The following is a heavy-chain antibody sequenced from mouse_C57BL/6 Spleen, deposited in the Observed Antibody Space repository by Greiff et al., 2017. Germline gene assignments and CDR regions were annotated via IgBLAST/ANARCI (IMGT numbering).Heavy chain of an antibody. CDR1: GYTFTSYW. CDR2: IHPSDSDT. J-gene: IGHJ3*01. CDR3: ASRPIYYEYGVGDWFDY. V-gene: IGHV1-74*01. D-gene: IGHD2-4*01. Sequence: QVQLQQPGAELVKPGASVKVSCKASGYTFTSYWMHWVKQRPVQGLEWIGSIHPSDSDTNYNQKFKGKATLTVDKSSSTAYMQLSSLTSEDSAVYYGASRPIYYEYGVGDWFDYGGQGTLVTVSA.